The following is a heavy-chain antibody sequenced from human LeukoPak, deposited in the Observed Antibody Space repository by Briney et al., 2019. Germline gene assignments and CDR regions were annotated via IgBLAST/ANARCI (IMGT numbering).Heavy chain of an antibody. CDR1: GFTFDDYA. CDR2: INWVGDTS. J-gene: IGHJ4*02. CDR3: AKDRQYGDYGGGDFFDS. V-gene: IGHV3-43D*03. Sequence: GGSLRLSCAASGFTFDDYAMHWVRQAPGKGLQWISSINWVGDTSSFADSVKGRFTVSRDNTKGSLYLQMHSLRSEDTALYYCAKDRQYGDYGGGDFFDSWGQGTLVTVSS. D-gene: IGHD4-17*01.